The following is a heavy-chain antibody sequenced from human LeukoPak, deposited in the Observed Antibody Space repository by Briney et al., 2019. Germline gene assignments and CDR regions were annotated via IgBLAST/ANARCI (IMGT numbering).Heavy chain of an antibody. V-gene: IGHV3-72*01. Sequence: PGGSLRLSCAASGFTFSDHYMDWVRQAPGKGLEWVGRTRNKANGYTTEYAASVKGRFTIPRDDSKNSLYLQMNSLNTEDTAVYYCARTRTSGSYHFDSWGQGTLVTVSS. D-gene: IGHD1-26*01. CDR2: TRNKANGYTT. J-gene: IGHJ4*02. CDR3: ARTRTSGSYHFDS. CDR1: GFTFSDHY.